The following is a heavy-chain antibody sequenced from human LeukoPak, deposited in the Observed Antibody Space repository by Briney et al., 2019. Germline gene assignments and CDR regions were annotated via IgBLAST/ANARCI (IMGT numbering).Heavy chain of an antibody. D-gene: IGHD3-16*01. V-gene: IGHV3-7*03. CDR2: IDHNGNVN. Sequence: GGSLRLPCAASGFTFSSYWMNWARQAPGKGLEWVASIDHNGNVNYYVDSVKGRFTISRDNAKNSLYLQMSNLRAEDTAVYFCARGGGLDVWGQGATVTVSS. CDR1: GFTFSSYW. CDR3: ARGGGLDV. J-gene: IGHJ6*02.